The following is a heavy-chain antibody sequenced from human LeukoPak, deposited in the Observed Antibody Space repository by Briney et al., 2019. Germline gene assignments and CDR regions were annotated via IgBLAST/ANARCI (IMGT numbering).Heavy chain of an antibody. J-gene: IGHJ4*02. D-gene: IGHD2-21*02. CDR1: GFTFSGYA. CDR3: ARDWNIVVVTARGYFDY. V-gene: IGHV3-30-3*01. CDR2: ISYDGSNK. Sequence: GGSLRVSCAASGFTFSGYAMHWVRQAPGKGMEWVAVISYDGSNKYYADSVKGRFTISRDNSKNTLYLQMNSLRAEDTAVYYCARDWNIVVVTARGYFDYWGQGTLVTVSS.